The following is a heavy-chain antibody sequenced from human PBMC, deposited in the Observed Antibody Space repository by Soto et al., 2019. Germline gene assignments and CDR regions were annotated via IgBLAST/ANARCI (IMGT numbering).Heavy chain of an antibody. V-gene: IGHV1-46*01. D-gene: IGHD2-2*01. CDR3: ARDYLSSKLSLSYFDF. Sequence: QVQLVQSGAEVTRPGASVKVSCKASGYSFISHYIHWVRQAPGQGLEWMGFINPSGGSATLAQKFQDRVTMTRDTSTNTVYMELSSLRSEDAAVYYCARDYLSSKLSLSYFDFWGQGTLVTVSS. CDR1: GYSFISHY. J-gene: IGHJ4*02. CDR2: INPSGGSA.